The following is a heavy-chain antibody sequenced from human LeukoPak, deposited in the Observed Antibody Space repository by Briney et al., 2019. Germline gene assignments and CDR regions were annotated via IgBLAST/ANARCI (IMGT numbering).Heavy chain of an antibody. J-gene: IGHJ4*02. D-gene: IGHD3-3*01. Sequence: EASVKVSCKASGDTFSRNAISWVRQAPGQGPEWMGRIIPILGTAEYAEKFQGRVTITADKTTTTAYMGLSSLKSEDTALYYCARGKGFVGHFDYWGQGTLVTVSS. CDR3: ARGKGFVGHFDY. V-gene: IGHV1-69*04. CDR2: IIPILGTA. CDR1: GDTFSRNA.